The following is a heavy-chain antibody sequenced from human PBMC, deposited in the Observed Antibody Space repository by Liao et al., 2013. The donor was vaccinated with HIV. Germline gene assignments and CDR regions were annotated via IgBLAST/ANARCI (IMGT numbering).Heavy chain of an antibody. CDR1: GGSISSSSYY. Sequence: QLQLQESGPGLVKPSETLSLTCTVSGGSISSSSYYWGWIRQPPGKGLEWIGSIYYSGRTYYNPSLKSRVTISVDTSKNHFSLKLSSVTAADTAVYYCARGGSTVGGVTYWGQGTLGHRLL. V-gene: IGHV4-39*07. J-gene: IGHJ4*02. CDR2: IYYSGRT. D-gene: IGHD4-23*01. CDR3: ARGGSTVGGVTY.